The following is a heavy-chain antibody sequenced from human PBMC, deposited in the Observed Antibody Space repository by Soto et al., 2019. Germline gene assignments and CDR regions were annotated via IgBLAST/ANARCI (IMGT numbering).Heavy chain of an antibody. J-gene: IGHJ4*02. Sequence: GSLRLSCAASGFTFTRYSINWVRQAPGKGLEWVSSISSTTNYIYYRDSMKGRFTISRDNAKNSLYLEMNSLRAEDTAVYYCARESEDLTSNFDYWGQGTLVTVSS. V-gene: IGHV3-21*06. CDR1: GFTFTRYS. CDR3: ARESEDLTSNFDY. CDR2: ISSTTNYI.